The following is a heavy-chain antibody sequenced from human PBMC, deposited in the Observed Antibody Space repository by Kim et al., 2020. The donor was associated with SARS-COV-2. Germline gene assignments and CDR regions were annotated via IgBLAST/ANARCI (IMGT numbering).Heavy chain of an antibody. CDR3: ARERNTMIVVVSDDAFDI. CDR2: IIPILGIA. J-gene: IGHJ3*02. CDR1: GGTFSSYA. V-gene: IGHV1-69*04. Sequence: SVKVSCKASGGTFSSYAISWVRQAPGQGLEWMGRIIPILGIANYAQKFQGRVTITADKSTSTAYMELSSLRSEDTAVYYCARERNTMIVVVSDDAFDIWGQGTMVTVSS. D-gene: IGHD3-22*01.